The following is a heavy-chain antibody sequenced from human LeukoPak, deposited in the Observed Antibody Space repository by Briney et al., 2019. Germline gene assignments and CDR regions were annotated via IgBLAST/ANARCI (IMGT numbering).Heavy chain of an antibody. J-gene: IGHJ2*01. CDR1: GYTFTSYY. CDR3: ARDPGYGDPGNWYLDL. V-gene: IGHV1-46*01. CDR2: INPSGGST. D-gene: IGHD4-17*01. Sequence: ASVKVSCKASGYTFTSYYMHWVRQAPGQGLEWMGIINPSGGSTSYAQKFQGRVTMTRDTSTSTVYMELSSLRSEDTAVYYCARDPGYGDPGNWYLDLWGRGTLVTVSS.